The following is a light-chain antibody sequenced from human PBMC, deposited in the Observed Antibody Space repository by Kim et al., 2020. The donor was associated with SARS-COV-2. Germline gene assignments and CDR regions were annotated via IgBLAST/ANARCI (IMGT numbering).Light chain of an antibody. J-gene: IGKJ4*01. V-gene: IGKV1D-16*01. CDR1: QGISSW. CDR3: QQYNSYPLT. CDR2: AAS. Sequence: ASIGDRGNITCRAGQGISSWLVWYQQKPGKAPKSLIYAASSLQSGVPSRFSGSGSGTEFTFTISSLQPEDFATYYCQQYNSYPLTFGGGTKVDIK.